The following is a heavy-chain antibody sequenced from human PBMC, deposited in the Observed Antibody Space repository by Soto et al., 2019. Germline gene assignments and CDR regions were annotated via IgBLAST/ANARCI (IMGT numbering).Heavy chain of an antibody. J-gene: IGHJ6*03. CDR3: AKGDYGDYYYYIDV. Sequence: EVQLVESGGGLVQPGRSLRLSCAASGFTFDDYAMHWVRQAPGKGLEWVSGISWNSGSIGYADSVKGRFTISRDNAKNSLYLQMNSLRAEDTALYYCAKGDYGDYYYYIDVWGKGTTVTVSS. V-gene: IGHV3-9*01. CDR1: GFTFDDYA. D-gene: IGHD4-17*01. CDR2: ISWNSGSI.